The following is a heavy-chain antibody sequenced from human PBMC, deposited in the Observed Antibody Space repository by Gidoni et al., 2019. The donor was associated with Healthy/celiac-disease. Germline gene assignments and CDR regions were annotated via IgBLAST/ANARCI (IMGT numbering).Heavy chain of an antibody. V-gene: IGHV3-23*01. D-gene: IGHD6-6*01. J-gene: IGHJ3*02. CDR1: GFTFSSDA. Sequence: EVQLLEAGGGLVQPEGSLRLYCADSGFTFSSDALSWVRQAPGKGLEWVSAISGSGGSTYSADSVKCRFTISRDNSKNTLYLQMNSLRAEDTAVYYCAKDRPAGAHDATVDAFDIWCQGTMVTVSS. CDR3: AKDRPAGAHDATVDAFDI. CDR2: ISGSGGST.